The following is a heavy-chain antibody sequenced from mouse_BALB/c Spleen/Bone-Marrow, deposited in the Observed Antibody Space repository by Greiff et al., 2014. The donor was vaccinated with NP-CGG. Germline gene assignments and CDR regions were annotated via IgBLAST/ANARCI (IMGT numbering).Heavy chain of an antibody. Sequence: VQLKESGPELVKPGASVKMSFKASGYAFTSYVMHWGEQKPGQGLEWIGYINPYNDGSKYNEKFKDKATLTSDKSSSTAYMELSSLTSEDSAVYYCTREAASPLAYWGQGTLVTVSA. CDR2: INPYNDGS. CDR1: GYAFTSYV. J-gene: IGHJ3*01. D-gene: IGHD6-1*01. CDR3: TREAASPLAY. V-gene: IGHV1-14*01.